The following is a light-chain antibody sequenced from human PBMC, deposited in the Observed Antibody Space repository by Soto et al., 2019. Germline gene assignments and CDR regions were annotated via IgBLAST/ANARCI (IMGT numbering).Light chain of an antibody. CDR3: SSKTSSNTLP. Sequence: QSALTQPAFVSGSLGQSTTISCTGTNSDVGGYNYVSWYQQHPGKAPKLLIYEVSNRPSGVSNRFSGSKSGNTASLTISGLQAEDEADYYCSSKTSSNTLPFGGGTKVTVL. V-gene: IGLV2-14*01. J-gene: IGLJ2*01. CDR2: EVS. CDR1: NSDVGGYNY.